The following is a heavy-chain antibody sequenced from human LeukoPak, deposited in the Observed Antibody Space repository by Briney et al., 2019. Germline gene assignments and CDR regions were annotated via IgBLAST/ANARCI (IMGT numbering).Heavy chain of an antibody. V-gene: IGHV3-30*04. Sequence: GGSLRLSCAASGFTYISYAMHWVRQAPGKGLEWVAVISYDGSNKYYADSVKGRFTISRDNSKNTLYLQMNSLRAEDTAVYYCAANYYDSSGYPQGFDPWGQGTLVTVSS. D-gene: IGHD3-22*01. CDR3: AANYYDSSGYPQGFDP. CDR1: GFTYISYA. CDR2: ISYDGSNK. J-gene: IGHJ5*02.